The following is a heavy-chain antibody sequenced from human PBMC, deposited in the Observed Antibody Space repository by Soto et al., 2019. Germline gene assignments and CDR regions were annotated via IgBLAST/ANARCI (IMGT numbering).Heavy chain of an antibody. CDR2: ISPSSSSI. D-gene: IGHD3-22*01. CDR3: ARVAYYYDSSGYFY. CDR1: GFTFSSYS. Sequence: SLRLSCAASGFTFSSYSMHWVRQAPGQGLEWVSYISPSSSSIYYADSVKGRFTISRDNAKNSLYLQMNSLRAEDTAVYYCARVAYYYDSSGYFYWGQGTLVTVSS. V-gene: IGHV3-48*01. J-gene: IGHJ4*02.